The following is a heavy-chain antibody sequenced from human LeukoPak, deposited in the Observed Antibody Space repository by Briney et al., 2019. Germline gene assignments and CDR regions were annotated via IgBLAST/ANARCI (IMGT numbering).Heavy chain of an antibody. D-gene: IGHD1-26*01. CDR3: ARDLGWELRTVYFDY. CDR1: GYTFTSYG. Sequence: ASVKVSCKASGYTFTSYGISWVRQAPGQGPEWMGWISAYNGNTNYAQKLQGRVTMTTVTSTSTACMELRSLRSDDTAVYYCARDLGWELRTVYFDYWGQGTLVTVSS. V-gene: IGHV1-18*01. J-gene: IGHJ4*02. CDR2: ISAYNGNT.